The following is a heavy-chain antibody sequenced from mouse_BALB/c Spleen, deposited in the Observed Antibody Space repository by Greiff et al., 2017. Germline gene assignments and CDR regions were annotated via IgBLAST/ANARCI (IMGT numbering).Heavy chain of an antibody. D-gene: IGHD4-1*01. Sequence: QVQLQQSGPELVRPGVSVKISCKGSSYTFTDYAMHWVKQSHAKSLEWIGVISTYYGNTNYNQKFKGKATMTVDKSSSTAYMELARLTSEDSAVYYCARGTGFAYWGQGTLVTVSA. CDR2: ISTYYGNT. V-gene: IGHV1-67*01. J-gene: IGHJ3*01. CDR3: ARGTGFAY. CDR1: SYTFTDYA.